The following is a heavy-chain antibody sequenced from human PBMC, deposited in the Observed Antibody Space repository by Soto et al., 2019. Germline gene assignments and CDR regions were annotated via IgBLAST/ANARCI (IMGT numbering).Heavy chain of an antibody. CDR1: GFTVSSNY. J-gene: IGHJ3*02. CDR3: ARSDPERITMIVVAGPGAFDI. D-gene: IGHD3-22*01. CDR2: IYSGGST. Sequence: GGSLRLSCAASGFTVSSNYMSWVRQAPGKGLEWVSVIYSGGSTYYADSVKGRFTISRDNSKNTLYLQMNSLRAEDTAVYYCARSDPERITMIVVAGPGAFDIWGQGTMVTVSS. V-gene: IGHV3-53*01.